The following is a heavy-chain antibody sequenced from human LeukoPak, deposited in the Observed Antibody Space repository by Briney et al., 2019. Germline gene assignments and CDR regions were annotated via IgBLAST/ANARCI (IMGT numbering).Heavy chain of an antibody. Sequence: GGSLRLSCAASGFTFSSYWMSWVRQAPGKGLEWVANIKQDGSEKYYVDSVKGRFTISRDNAKNSLYLQMNSLRAEDTALYYCAKGTSGGNSGSAFDIWGQGTMVTVSS. CDR1: GFTFSSYW. CDR3: AKGTSGGNSGSAFDI. V-gene: IGHV3-7*03. CDR2: IKQDGSEK. D-gene: IGHD4-23*01. J-gene: IGHJ3*02.